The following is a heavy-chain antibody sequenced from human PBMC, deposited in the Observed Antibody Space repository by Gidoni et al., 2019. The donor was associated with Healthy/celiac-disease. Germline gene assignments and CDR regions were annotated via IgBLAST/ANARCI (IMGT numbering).Heavy chain of an antibody. J-gene: IGHJ5*02. CDR3: ERGRNRGPRATYYYGSGSYYLNWFDP. V-gene: IGHV4-34*01. CDR1: GGSFSCYY. D-gene: IGHD3-10*01. CDR2: INHSGST. Sequence: QVQLQQWGAGLLKPSETLSLTCAVYGGSFSCYYWSCIRQPPGKGLEWIGEINHSGSTNYNPSRKSRVTISVDTSKNQFYMKLSYVTAADTAVYYCERGRNRGPRATYYYGSGSYYLNWFDPWGQGTLVTVSS.